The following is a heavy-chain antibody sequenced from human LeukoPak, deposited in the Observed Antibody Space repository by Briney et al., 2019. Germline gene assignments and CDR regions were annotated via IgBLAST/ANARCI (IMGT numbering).Heavy chain of an antibody. D-gene: IGHD6-19*01. J-gene: IGHJ4*02. CDR1: GFTFSSYS. V-gene: IGHV3-23*01. Sequence: PGGSLRLSCAASGFTFSSYSMNWVRQAPGKGLEWVSAISGSGGSTYYADSVKGRFTISRDNSKNTLYLQMNSLRAEDTAVYYCAKVLKPQSIAVAGAYFDYWGQGTLVTVSS. CDR2: ISGSGGST. CDR3: AKVLKPQSIAVAGAYFDY.